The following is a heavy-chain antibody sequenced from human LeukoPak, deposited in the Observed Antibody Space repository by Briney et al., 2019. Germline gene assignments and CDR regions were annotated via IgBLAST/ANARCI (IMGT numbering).Heavy chain of an antibody. V-gene: IGHV1-46*01. CDR3: ARGERYSGYDSDAYYFDY. J-gene: IGHJ4*02. Sequence: ASVKVSCKASGGTFSSYAISWVRQAPGQGLEWMGIINPSGGSTSYAQKFQGRVTMTRDTSTSTVYMELSSLRSEDTAVYYCARGERYSGYDSDAYYFDYWGQGTLVTVSS. CDR2: INPSGGST. CDR1: GGTFSSYA. D-gene: IGHD5-12*01.